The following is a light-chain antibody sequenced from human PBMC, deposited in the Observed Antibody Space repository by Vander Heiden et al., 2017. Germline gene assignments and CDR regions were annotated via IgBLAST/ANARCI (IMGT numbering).Light chain of an antibody. Sequence: ETVMTQSPATLSVSQGERATLSCRASQSVRSNLAWYQRKPGQAPRLLIYGATTRATGIPARFSGSGSGTEFTLTISSLQSEDLAIYYCQKYDNGPWTFGQGTTVEIK. CDR3: QKYDNGPWT. J-gene: IGKJ1*01. V-gene: IGKV3-15*01. CDR1: QSVRSN. CDR2: GAT.